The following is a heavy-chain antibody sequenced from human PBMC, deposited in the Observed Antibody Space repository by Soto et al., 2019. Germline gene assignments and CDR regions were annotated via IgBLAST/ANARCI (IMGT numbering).Heavy chain of an antibody. V-gene: IGHV3-23*01. CDR2: ISGSGGST. CDR3: AKVGSIVWEHTAQGY. CDR1: GFTFTSYA. J-gene: IGHJ4*02. Sequence: EVQLLESGGGLVQPGGSLRLSCAASGFTFTSYAMSWARQAPGKGLEWVSAISGSGGSTYYADSVKGRFTISRDNSKNTLYLQMNSLRAEDTAVYYCAKVGSIVWEHTAQGYWGQGTLVTVSS. D-gene: IGHD1-26*01.